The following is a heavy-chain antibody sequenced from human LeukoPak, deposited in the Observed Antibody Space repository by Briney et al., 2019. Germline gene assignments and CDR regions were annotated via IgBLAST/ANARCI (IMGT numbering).Heavy chain of an antibody. J-gene: IGHJ4*02. V-gene: IGHV3-21*01. CDR1: GFTFSSYN. CDR2: ISSSSSYI. D-gene: IGHD6-19*01. CDR3: AREGIAVAGDFDY. Sequence: PGGSLRLSCAASGFTFSSYNMNWVRQAPGKGLEWVSSISSSSSYIYYADSVKGRFTISRDNAKNSLYLQMNSLRAEDTAVYYCAREGIAVAGDFDYWGQGTLVTVSS.